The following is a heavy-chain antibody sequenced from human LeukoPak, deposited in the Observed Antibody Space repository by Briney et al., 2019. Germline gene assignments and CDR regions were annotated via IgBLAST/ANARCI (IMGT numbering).Heavy chain of an antibody. CDR3: ARGKRITIFGVVPPPNYYYMDV. Sequence: ASVKVSCKVSGYTLTELSMHWVRQAPGKGLEWMGGFDPEDGETIYAQKFQGRVTITADESTSTAYMELSSLRSEDTAVYYCARGKRITIFGVVPPPNYYYMDVWGKGTTVTVSS. D-gene: IGHD3-3*01. CDR1: GYTLTELS. V-gene: IGHV1-24*01. CDR2: FDPEDGET. J-gene: IGHJ6*03.